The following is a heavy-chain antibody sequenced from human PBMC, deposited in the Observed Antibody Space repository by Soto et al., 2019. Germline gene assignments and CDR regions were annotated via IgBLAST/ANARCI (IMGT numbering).Heavy chain of an antibody. D-gene: IGHD6-13*01. Sequence: GGSLRLSCEASGFTFSGYAMTWVRQAPGKGLEWVSTISGTGGSTYYADSVMGRFTISRDNSKNTLYLQMNSLRAEDTAVFYCAKGESLSSSWSWFDYWGQGTLVTVSS. CDR2: ISGTGGST. CDR1: GFTFSGYA. CDR3: AKGESLSSSWSWFDY. J-gene: IGHJ4*02. V-gene: IGHV3-23*01.